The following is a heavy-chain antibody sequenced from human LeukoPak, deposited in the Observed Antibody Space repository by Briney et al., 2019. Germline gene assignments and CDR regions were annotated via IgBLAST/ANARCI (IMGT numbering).Heavy chain of an antibody. CDR1: GFTFSSYE. CDR3: ARDARSSGWSKSRVNWFDP. D-gene: IGHD6-19*01. CDR2: ICSSGSTI. J-gene: IGHJ5*02. Sequence: GGSLRLSCAASGFTFSSYEMNWVRQAPGKGLEWVSYICSSGSTIYYADSVKGRFTISRDNAKNSLYLQMNSLRAEDTAVYYCARDARSSGWSKSRVNWFDPWGQGTLVTVSS. V-gene: IGHV3-48*03.